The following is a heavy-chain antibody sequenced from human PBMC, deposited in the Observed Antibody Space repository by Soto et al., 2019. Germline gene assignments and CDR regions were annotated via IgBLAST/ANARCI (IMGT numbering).Heavy chain of an antibody. CDR2: ISRDGSNE. V-gene: IGHV3-30-3*01. D-gene: IGHD3-10*01. CDR3: ARDDEGGSDCDLGY. Sequence: QVQLVESGGGVVQPGRSLRLSCAASGFTFSSYVIHWVRQTPDKGLEWVAFISRDGSNEYYADSVKGRFTISRDNSKNTLYLEMNILRTEDTAVYYCARDDEGGSDCDLGYWGQGTLVTVSS. CDR1: GFTFSSYV. J-gene: IGHJ4*02.